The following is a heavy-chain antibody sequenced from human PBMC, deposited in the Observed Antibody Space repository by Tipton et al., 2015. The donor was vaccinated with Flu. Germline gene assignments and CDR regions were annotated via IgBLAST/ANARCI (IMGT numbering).Heavy chain of an antibody. CDR2: ISSSSSYI. D-gene: IGHD6-19*01. J-gene: IGHJ1*01. CDR3: ARERGENSSGWYMKWVQYFQH. Sequence: SLRLSCAASGFTFSSYSMNWVRQAPGKGLEWVSSISSSSSYIYYADSVKGRFTISRDNAKNSLYLQMNSLRAEDTAVYYCARERGENSSGWYMKWVQYFQHWGQGTLVTVSS. V-gene: IGHV3-21*01. CDR1: GFTFSSYS.